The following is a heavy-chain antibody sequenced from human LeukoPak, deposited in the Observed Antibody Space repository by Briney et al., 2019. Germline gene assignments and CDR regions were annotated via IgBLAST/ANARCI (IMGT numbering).Heavy chain of an antibody. J-gene: IGHJ6*02. Sequence: ASVKVSCTASGYTFTSYGISWVRQAPGQGLEWMGWISAYNGNTNYAQKLQGRVTMTTDTSTSTAYMEPRSLRSDDTAVYYCARDRASSSWPDYYYGMDVWGQGTTVTVSS. D-gene: IGHD6-13*01. CDR2: ISAYNGNT. CDR3: ARDRASSSWPDYYYGMDV. V-gene: IGHV1-18*01. CDR1: GYTFTSYG.